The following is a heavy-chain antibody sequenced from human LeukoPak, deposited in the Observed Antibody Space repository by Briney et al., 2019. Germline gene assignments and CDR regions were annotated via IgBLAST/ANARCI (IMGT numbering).Heavy chain of an antibody. CDR3: AKDLVTYYYYYGMDV. J-gene: IGHJ6*02. Sequence: GGSLRLSCAASGFTFSSYAMHWVRQAPGKGLEWVAVISYDGTNKYYTDSVKGRFTISRDNSKNTLYLQMNSLRAEDTAVYYCAKDLVTYYYYYGMDVWGQGTTVTVSS. CDR2: ISYDGTNK. D-gene: IGHD2-21*01. V-gene: IGHV3-30*04. CDR1: GFTFSSYA.